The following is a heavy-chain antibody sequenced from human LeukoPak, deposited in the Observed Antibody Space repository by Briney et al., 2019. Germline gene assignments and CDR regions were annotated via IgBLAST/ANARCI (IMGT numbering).Heavy chain of an antibody. D-gene: IGHD2-15*01. V-gene: IGHV1-2*02. J-gene: IGHJ5*02. CDR2: INPDGGGT. CDR1: GYTFTDFY. CDR3: ARGVVVIPHWFDP. Sequence: ASVNVSCKASGYTFTDFYIHWVRQAPGQGLEWMGWINPDGGGTNSARDFLGRVTMTRDTSVSTAYMELSRLRSDDTAVYYCARGVVVIPHWFDPWGQGTLVTVSS.